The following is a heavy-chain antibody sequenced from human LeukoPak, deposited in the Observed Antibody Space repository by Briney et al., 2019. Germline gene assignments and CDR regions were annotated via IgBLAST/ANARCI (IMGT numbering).Heavy chain of an antibody. Sequence: GGSLRLSCAASGFTFSTYWMSWVRQAPGKGLEWEANIKKDGSEKYYMDSVKGRFTISRDNAENSLYLQMNSLRAEDTAVYYCAREGVTCSGKSCLKAYWGQGNQVTVSS. D-gene: IGHD2-2*01. V-gene: IGHV3-7*03. J-gene: IGHJ4*02. CDR1: GFTFSTYW. CDR3: AREGVTCSGKSCLKAY. CDR2: IKKDGSEK.